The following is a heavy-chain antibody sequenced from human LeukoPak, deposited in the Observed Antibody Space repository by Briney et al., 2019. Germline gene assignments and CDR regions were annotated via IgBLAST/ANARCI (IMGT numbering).Heavy chain of an antibody. Sequence: KASETLSLTCAVYGGSFSGYYWSWIRQPPGKGLEWIGEINHSGSTNYNPSLKSRVTISVDTSKNQFSLKLSSVTAADTAVYYCVINGDYYYYYMDVWGKGTTVTVSS. CDR2: INHSGST. D-gene: IGHD4-17*01. J-gene: IGHJ6*03. CDR1: GGSFSGYY. V-gene: IGHV4-34*01. CDR3: VINGDYYYYYMDV.